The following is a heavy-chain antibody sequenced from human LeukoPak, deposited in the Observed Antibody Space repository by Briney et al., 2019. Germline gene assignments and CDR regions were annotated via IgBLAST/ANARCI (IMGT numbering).Heavy chain of an antibody. J-gene: IGHJ6*03. CDR1: GGSISSSSYY. CDR3: ARGLRSPYYYYYMDV. D-gene: IGHD3-16*02. CDR2: IYYSGST. Sequence: SETPSLTCTVSGGSISSSSYYWGWIRQPPGKGLEWIGSIYYSGSTYYNPSLKSRVTISVDTSKNQFSLKLSSVTAADTAVYYCARGLRSPYYYYYMDVWGKGTTVTVSS. V-gene: IGHV4-39*07.